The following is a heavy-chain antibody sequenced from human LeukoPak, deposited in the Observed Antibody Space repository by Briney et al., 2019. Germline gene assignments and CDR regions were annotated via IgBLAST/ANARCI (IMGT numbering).Heavy chain of an antibody. V-gene: IGHV4-59*01. J-gene: IGHJ4*02. D-gene: IGHD2-15*01. CDR1: GDSINSNY. CDR2: IYYGGST. Sequence: PSETLSLTCSVSGDSINSNYWSWMRQPPGKGLEWIGYIYYGGSTNYNPSLKSRDSMSVDTSKNQFSLNLSSVTAADTAVYHCARLLAGCPGGRCRAHFDYWGQGTLVTVSS. CDR3: ARLLAGCPGGRCRAHFDY.